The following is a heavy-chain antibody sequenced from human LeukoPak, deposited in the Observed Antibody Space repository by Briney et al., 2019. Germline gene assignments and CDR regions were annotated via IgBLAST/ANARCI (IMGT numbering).Heavy chain of an antibody. D-gene: IGHD4-23*01. V-gene: IGHV4-4*07. Sequence: SETLSLTCTVSGGSISSYYWSWIRQPAGKGLEWIGRIYTSGSTNYNPSLKSRVTMSVDTSKNQFSLKLSSVTAADTAVYYCARAEGYGGNSDYYYYMDVWGKGTTVTVSS. CDR2: IYTSGST. J-gene: IGHJ6*03. CDR1: GGSISSYY. CDR3: ARAEGYGGNSDYYYYMDV.